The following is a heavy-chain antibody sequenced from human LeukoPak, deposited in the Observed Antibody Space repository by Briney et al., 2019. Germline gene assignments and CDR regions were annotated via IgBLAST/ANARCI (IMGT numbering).Heavy chain of an antibody. CDR3: ARGSHSYGSGSYYKVYLIDY. J-gene: IGHJ4*02. V-gene: IGHV1-2*04. Sequence: ASVKVSCKASGCTFTSYYMHWVRQAPGQGLEWMGWINPNSGGTNYAQKFQGWVTMTRDTSISTAYMELSRLRSDDTAVYYCARGSHSYGSGSYYKVYLIDYWGQGTLVTASS. CDR1: GCTFTSYY. D-gene: IGHD3-10*01. CDR2: INPNSGGT.